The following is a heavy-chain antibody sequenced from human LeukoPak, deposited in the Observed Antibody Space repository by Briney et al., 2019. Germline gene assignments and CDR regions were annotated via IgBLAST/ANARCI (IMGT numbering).Heavy chain of an antibody. CDR1: GFTFSSHG. Sequence: GGSLRLSCAASGFTFSSHGMHWVRQAPGKGLEWVAVIWYDGSNKYYADSVKGRFTISRDNSKNTLYLQMNSLRAEDTAVYYCARAGGYYDSSGYYYDYWGQGTLVTVSS. CDR3: ARAGGYYDSSGYYYDY. CDR2: IWYDGSNK. J-gene: IGHJ4*02. V-gene: IGHV3-33*01. D-gene: IGHD3-22*01.